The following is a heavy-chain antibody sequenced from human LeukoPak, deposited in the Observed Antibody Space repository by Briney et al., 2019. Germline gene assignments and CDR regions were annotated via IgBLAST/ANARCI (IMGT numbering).Heavy chain of an antibody. J-gene: IGHJ6*02. V-gene: IGHV1-69*13. CDR3: ARMVNAVYSSGWYPYYYYGMDV. Sequence: SVTVSCTASGGTFSSYAISWVRQAPGQGLEWMGGIIPIFGTANYAQKFQGRVTITADESTSTAYMELSSLRSEDTAVYYCARMVNAVYSSGWYPYYYYGMDVWGQGTTVTVSS. D-gene: IGHD6-19*01. CDR2: IIPIFGTA. CDR1: GGTFSSYA.